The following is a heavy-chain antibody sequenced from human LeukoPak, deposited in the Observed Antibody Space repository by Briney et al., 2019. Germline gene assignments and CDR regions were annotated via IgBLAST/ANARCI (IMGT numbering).Heavy chain of an antibody. CDR3: PYSSGLNRYYFDY. CDR2: IIPIFGTA. D-gene: IGHD6-19*01. Sequence: VASVKVSCKVSGYTLTELSMHWVRQAPGQGLEWMGRIIPIFGTANYAQKFQGRVTITTDESTSTAYMELSSLRSEDTAVYYCPYSSGLNRYYFDYWGQGTLVTVSS. J-gene: IGHJ4*02. CDR1: GYTLTELS. V-gene: IGHV1-69*05.